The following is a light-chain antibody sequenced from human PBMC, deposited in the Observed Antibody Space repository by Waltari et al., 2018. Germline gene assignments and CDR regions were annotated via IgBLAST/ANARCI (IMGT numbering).Light chain of an antibody. CDR3: QQYSNWPYT. CDR2: GAS. Sequence: EIVMTQSPATLSVSPGERATLSRRASQSVSSKLAWYQQKPGQAPRLLIYGASTRATAIPARFSGSGSGTEFTLTISSLQSEDFAVYYCQQYSNWPYTFGQGTKLEIK. V-gene: IGKV3-15*01. CDR1: QSVSSK. J-gene: IGKJ2*01.